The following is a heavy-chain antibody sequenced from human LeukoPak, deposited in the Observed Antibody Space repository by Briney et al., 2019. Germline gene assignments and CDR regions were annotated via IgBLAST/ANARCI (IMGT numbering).Heavy chain of an antibody. CDR1: GFTFSSYW. CDR3: ARGYRIVDLFCALL. J-gene: IGHJ3*01. D-gene: IGHD1-26*01. Sequence: GGSLRLSCAASGFTFSSYWMSWVRQAPGKGLEWVANINQDGSEKYYVDSVKGRFTISRDNAKNSLYLQMNSLRAEDTAVYYCARGYRIVDLFCALLWGQGTIITVSS. CDR2: INQDGSEK. V-gene: IGHV3-7*01.